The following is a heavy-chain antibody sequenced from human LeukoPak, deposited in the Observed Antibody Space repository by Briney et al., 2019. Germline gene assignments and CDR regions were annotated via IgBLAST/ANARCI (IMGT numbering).Heavy chain of an antibody. D-gene: IGHD4-11*01. CDR3: ARHVPPEGGDSNYEYFDY. CDR2: IYYSGST. Sequence: SETLSLTCTVSGGSISSSSYYWGWIRQPPGKGLEWIGSIYYSGSTYYNPSLKSRVTISVGTSKNQFSLKLSSVTAADTAVYYCARHVPPEGGDSNYEYFDYWGQGTLVTVSS. CDR1: GGSISSSSYY. V-gene: IGHV4-39*01. J-gene: IGHJ4*02.